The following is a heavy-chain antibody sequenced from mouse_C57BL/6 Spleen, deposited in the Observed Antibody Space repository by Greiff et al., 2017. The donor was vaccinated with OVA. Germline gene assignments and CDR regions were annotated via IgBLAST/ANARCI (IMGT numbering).Heavy chain of an antibody. CDR1: GYTFTSYW. CDR3: ARLYYDGSSYDY. J-gene: IGHJ2*01. D-gene: IGHD1-1*01. CDR2: IDPSDSET. Sequence: VKLQQPGAELVRPGSSVKLSCKASGYTFTSYWMHWVKQRPIQGLEWIGNIDPSDSETHYNQKFKDKATLTVDKSSSTAYMQLSSLTSEDSAVYYCARLYYDGSSYDYWGQGTTLTVSS. V-gene: IGHV1-52*01.